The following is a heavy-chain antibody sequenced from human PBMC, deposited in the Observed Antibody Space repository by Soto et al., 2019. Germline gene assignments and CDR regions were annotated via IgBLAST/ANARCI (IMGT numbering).Heavy chain of an antibody. D-gene: IGHD2-2*01. Sequence: SETLSLTCAVYGGSFSGYYWSWIRQPPGKGLEWIGYIYYSGSTNYNPSLKSRVTISVDTSKNQFSLKLSSVTAADTAVYYCARVSVVPAATFDYWGQGTLVTVSS. CDR1: GGSFSGYY. J-gene: IGHJ4*02. CDR2: IYYSGST. CDR3: ARVSVVPAATFDY. V-gene: IGHV4-59*01.